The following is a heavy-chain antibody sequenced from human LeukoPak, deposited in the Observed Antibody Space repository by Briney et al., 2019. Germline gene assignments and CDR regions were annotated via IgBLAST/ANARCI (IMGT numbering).Heavy chain of an antibody. J-gene: IGHJ5*02. CDR1: GYTFTSFD. V-gene: IGHV1-8*01. CDR2: MNPNSGNT. CDR3: ARGPSSGNWFDP. Sequence: GASVKVSCKASGYTFTSFDINWVRQATGQGLEWMGWMNPNSGNTGYAQKFQGRVTMTRNTSISTAYMELSSLRSEDTAVYYCARGPSSGNWFDPWGQGTLVTVSS. D-gene: IGHD6-19*01.